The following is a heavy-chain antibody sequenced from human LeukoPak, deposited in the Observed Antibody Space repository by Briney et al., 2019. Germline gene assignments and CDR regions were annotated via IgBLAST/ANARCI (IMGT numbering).Heavy chain of an antibody. CDR2: LNSDASNT. Sequence: GGSLRLSSVASRFTFSDYWMYWVRHAPGKGLVCVSRLNSDASNTIYADSVKGRFTISRGNAKNTLYLQMNSLRVEEKAVYYCARSRYGGFSDNWGRGTLVTVSS. CDR1: RFTFSDYW. D-gene: IGHD5-12*01. CDR3: ARSRYGGFSDN. J-gene: IGHJ4*02. V-gene: IGHV3-74*01.